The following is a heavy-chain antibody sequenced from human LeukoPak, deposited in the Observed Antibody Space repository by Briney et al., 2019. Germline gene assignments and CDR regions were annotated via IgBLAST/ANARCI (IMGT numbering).Heavy chain of an antibody. CDR1: GGSISSSSYY. Sequence: PSETLSLTCTVSGGSISSSSYYWGWIRQPPGKGLEWIGSIYYSGSTNYNPSLRSRVTMSVDTSQNQFSLKLSSVTAADTAVYYCARAVSLVRGVIVYSFDYWGQGTLVTVSS. CDR2: IYYSGST. CDR3: ARAVSLVRGVIVYSFDY. D-gene: IGHD3-10*01. V-gene: IGHV4-39*07. J-gene: IGHJ4*02.